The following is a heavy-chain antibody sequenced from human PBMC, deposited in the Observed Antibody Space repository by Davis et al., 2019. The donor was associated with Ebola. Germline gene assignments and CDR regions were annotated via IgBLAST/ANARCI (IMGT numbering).Heavy chain of an antibody. Sequence: ASVKVSCKASGYTFTGYYMHWVRQAPGQGLEWMGWINPNSGGTNYAQKFQGWVTMTRDTSISTAYMELSRLRSDDTAVYYCARESHPRGELSFEYWGQGTLVTVSS. CDR1: GYTFTGYY. V-gene: IGHV1-2*04. J-gene: IGHJ4*02. D-gene: IGHD3-16*02. CDR2: INPNSGGT. CDR3: ARESHPRGELSFEY.